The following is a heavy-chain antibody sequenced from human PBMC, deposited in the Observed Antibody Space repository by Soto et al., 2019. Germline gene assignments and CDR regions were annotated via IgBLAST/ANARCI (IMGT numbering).Heavy chain of an antibody. CDR3: AKKFCSSPGCPYGMDV. CDR2: IYYSGST. CDR1: GGSISSGGYY. D-gene: IGHD2-2*01. J-gene: IGHJ6*02. V-gene: IGHV4-31*03. Sequence: SETLSLTCTVSGGSISSGGYYWSWIRQHPGKGLEWIGYIYYSGSTYYNPSLKSRVTISVDTSKNQFSLKLSSVTAADTAVYYCAKKFCSSPGCPYGMDVWGQGTTVTGSS.